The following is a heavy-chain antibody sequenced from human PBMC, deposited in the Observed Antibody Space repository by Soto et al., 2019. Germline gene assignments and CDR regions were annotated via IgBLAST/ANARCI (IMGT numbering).Heavy chain of an antibody. CDR3: ARDVRKLRFFDY. D-gene: IGHD3-3*01. Sequence: HPGGSLRLSCAASGFTFSDYYMGWIRQAPGKGLEWVAVISADQKSIYYADSVKGRFTISRDNSRNTLYLQMDGLRTEDTAVYYCARDVRKLRFFDYWGQGTPVTVSS. CDR1: GFTFSDYY. J-gene: IGHJ4*02. V-gene: IGHV3-30*03. CDR2: ISADQKSI.